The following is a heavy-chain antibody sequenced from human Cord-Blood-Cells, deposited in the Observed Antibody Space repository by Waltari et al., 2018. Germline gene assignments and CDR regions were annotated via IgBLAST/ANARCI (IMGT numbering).Heavy chain of an antibody. CDR1: GGSFSGYY. V-gene: IGHV4-34*01. J-gene: IGHJ4*02. CDR2: INHIGST. D-gene: IGHD3-10*01. Sequence: QVQLQQWGAGLLKPSETLSLTCAVYGGSFSGYYWSWIRQPPGKGLEWIGEINHIGSTNYNPPLKSRSTISVDTSKNRFSRKLSSVTAADTAVYYCARGLWHFDYWGQGTLVTVSS. CDR3: ARGLWHFDY.